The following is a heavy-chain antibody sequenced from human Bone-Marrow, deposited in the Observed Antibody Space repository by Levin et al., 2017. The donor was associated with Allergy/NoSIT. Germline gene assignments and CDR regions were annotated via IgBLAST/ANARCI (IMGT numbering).Heavy chain of an antibody. V-gene: IGHV3-43*01. CDR1: RLTFDGYS. D-gene: IGHD5-12*01. CDR2: ISWDGGNT. J-gene: IGHJ5*02. CDR3: TKAYSGYDWWFDP. Sequence: HGESLKISCAASRLTFDGYSMSWVRQVPGKGLEWVSFISWDGGNTHYADAVKGRFTISRDNSKNFLYLQMDSLRTEDTALYYCTKAYSGYDWWFDPWGQGTLVTVSS.